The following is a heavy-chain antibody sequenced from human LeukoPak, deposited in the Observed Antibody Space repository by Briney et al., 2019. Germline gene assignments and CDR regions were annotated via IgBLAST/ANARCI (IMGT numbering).Heavy chain of an antibody. J-gene: IGHJ6*02. Sequence: GGALRLSCAASGFTFSSYSMYWVRQAPGKGLEWVSYISSSSRSRYYADSVKGRFTISRDNAKNSLYLQLHSLRADDTAVYYCARVLETDIVVVPAAMDTPYYYYGMDVWGQGTTVTVSS. V-gene: IGHV3-48*01. CDR1: GFTFSSYS. CDR3: ARVLETDIVVVPAAMDTPYYYYGMDV. CDR2: ISSSSRSR. D-gene: IGHD2-2*01.